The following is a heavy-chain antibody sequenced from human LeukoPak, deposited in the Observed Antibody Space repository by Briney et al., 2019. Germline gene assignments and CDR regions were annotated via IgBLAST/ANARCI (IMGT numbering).Heavy chain of an antibody. CDR2: IYYSGST. Sequence: SQTLSLTCTVSGGSISSGGYYWSRIRQHPGKGLEWIGYIYYSGSTYYNPSLKSRVTISVDTSKNQFSLKLSSVTAADTAVYYCASDYCSGGSCYSVPYYYGMDVWGQGTTVIVSS. J-gene: IGHJ6*02. CDR1: GGSISSGGYY. V-gene: IGHV4-31*03. CDR3: ASDYCSGGSCYSVPYYYGMDV. D-gene: IGHD2-15*01.